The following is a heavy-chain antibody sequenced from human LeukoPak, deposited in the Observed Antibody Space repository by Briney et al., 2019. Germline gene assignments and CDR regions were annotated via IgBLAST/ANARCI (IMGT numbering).Heavy chain of an antibody. D-gene: IGHD3-9*01. J-gene: IGHJ6*02. Sequence: GSLRLSCAASGFTVSSNYMSWVRQAPGKGLEWVSVIYSGGSTYYADSVKGRFTISRHNSKNTLYLQMNSLRAEDTAVYYCARVVRDDILTYYYYYGMDVWGQGTTVTVSS. V-gene: IGHV3-53*04. CDR1: GFTVSSNY. CDR2: IYSGGST. CDR3: ARVVRDDILTYYYYYGMDV.